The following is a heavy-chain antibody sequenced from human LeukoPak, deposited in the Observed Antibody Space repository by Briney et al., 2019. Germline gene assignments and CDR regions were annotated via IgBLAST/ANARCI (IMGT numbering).Heavy chain of an antibody. CDR2: ISHSEST. CDR3: ARVDSWSSIDS. Sequence: SETLSLTCAVYGGSFSDYYWNWIRQPPGKGLEWIGEISHSESTNYNPSLESRVTISIDTSKKQFSLKLNSVIAADTAVYYCARVDSWSSIDSWGQGTLVTVSS. CDR1: GGSFSDYY. J-gene: IGHJ4*02. V-gene: IGHV4-34*01. D-gene: IGHD6-6*01.